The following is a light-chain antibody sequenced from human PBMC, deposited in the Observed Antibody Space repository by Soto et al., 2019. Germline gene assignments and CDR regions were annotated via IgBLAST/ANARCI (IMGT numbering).Light chain of an antibody. J-gene: IGKJ4*01. CDR3: MQTLQTPVT. CDR2: LGS. Sequence: DIVMTQSPLSLPVTPGEPASISCRSSQSLLHSNGYNYLDWYLQKPGQPPQLLISLGSNRASGGPDRFSGSGSGTDFTLKIITVEAEDVGVYYCMQTLQTPVTFGGGTKVEIK. V-gene: IGKV2-28*01. CDR1: QSLLHSNGYNY.